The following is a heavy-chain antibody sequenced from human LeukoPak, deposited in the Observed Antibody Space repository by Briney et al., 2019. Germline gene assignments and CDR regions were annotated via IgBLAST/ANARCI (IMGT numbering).Heavy chain of an antibody. J-gene: IGHJ6*02. CDR2: IYYSGST. CDR1: GGSISSYY. Sequence: SETLSLTCTVSGGSISSYYWSWIRQPPGKGLEWIGYIYYSGSTNYNPSLKSRVTISVDTSKNQFSLKLSSVTAADTAVYYCARDTREYQLLLDYYYYYGMDVWGQETTVTVSS. CDR3: ARDTREYQLLLDYYYYYGMDV. D-gene: IGHD2-2*01. V-gene: IGHV4-59*12.